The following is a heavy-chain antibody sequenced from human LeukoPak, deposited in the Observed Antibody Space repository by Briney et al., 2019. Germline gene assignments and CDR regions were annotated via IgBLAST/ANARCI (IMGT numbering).Heavy chain of an antibody. D-gene: IGHD5-12*01. CDR2: IYSGGST. CDR3: ARGRIVATTHDAFDI. Sequence: GGSLRLSCAASGFTVSSNYMSWVRQAPGKGLEWVSVIYSGGSTYYADSVNGRFTISRDNAKNSLYLQMNSLRAEDTAVYYCARGRIVATTHDAFDIWGQGTMVTVSS. J-gene: IGHJ3*02. V-gene: IGHV3-66*01. CDR1: GFTVSSNY.